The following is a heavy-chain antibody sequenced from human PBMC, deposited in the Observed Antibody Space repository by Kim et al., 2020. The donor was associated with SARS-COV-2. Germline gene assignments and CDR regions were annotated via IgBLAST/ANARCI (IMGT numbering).Heavy chain of an antibody. CDR1: GGSFSGYY. V-gene: IGHV4-34*01. D-gene: IGHD3-10*01. J-gene: IGHJ4*02. Sequence: SETLSLTCAVYGGSFSGYYCGWIRQSPAKGLEWIGEINHSASTNYNLSLNSRVTISVDTSKNQFSLKLSSLTAADTAVYYCARGYRGMVRGCLGAFDYWGQGTLGTVSA. CDR2: INHSAST. CDR3: ARGYRGMVRGCLGAFDY.